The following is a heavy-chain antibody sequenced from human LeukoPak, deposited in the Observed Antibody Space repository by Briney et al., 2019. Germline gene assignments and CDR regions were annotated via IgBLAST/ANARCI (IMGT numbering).Heavy chain of an antibody. Sequence: PSETLSLTCTVSGGSISSYYWSWIRQPPGKGLEWIGYIYYSGSTNYNPSLKSRVTISVDTSKNQFSLKLSSVTAADTAVCYCARASAYDFWSGYAPFDYWGQGTLVTVSS. CDR3: ARASAYDFWSGYAPFDY. D-gene: IGHD3-3*01. CDR2: IYYSGST. V-gene: IGHV4-59*01. CDR1: GGSISSYY. J-gene: IGHJ4*02.